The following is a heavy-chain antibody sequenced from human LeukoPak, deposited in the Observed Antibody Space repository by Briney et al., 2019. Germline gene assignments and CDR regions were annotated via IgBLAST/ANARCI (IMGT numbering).Heavy chain of an antibody. J-gene: IGHJ4*02. CDR2: ISGSGGST. CDR3: AVTMTGTTREFDY. Sequence: PGGSLRLSCAASVFTFGSYAMSWVRQSPGRGLECLSAISGSGGSTHYADSVKGRITISRDNSKNTLYLQMDSLGAEDLAVYYCAVTMTGTTREFDYWGQGTLVTVSS. D-gene: IGHD1-7*01. V-gene: IGHV3-23*01. CDR1: VFTFGSYA.